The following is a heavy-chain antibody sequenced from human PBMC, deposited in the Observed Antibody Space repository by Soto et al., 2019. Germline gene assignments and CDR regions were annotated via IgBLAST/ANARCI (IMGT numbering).Heavy chain of an antibody. Sequence: EVQLLESGGGFVQPGESLRLSCAASGFTFSLSAMSWVGKAPGRGLEWVSSISGGGGSTEYADSVKGRFTISRDNSKDTVHLQMNSLRAEDTAVYYCAKGPEYDILTGCDYWGQGALVTVSS. V-gene: IGHV3-23*01. CDR2: ISGGGGST. CDR3: AKGPEYDILTGCDY. J-gene: IGHJ4*02. D-gene: IGHD3-9*01. CDR1: GFTFSLSA.